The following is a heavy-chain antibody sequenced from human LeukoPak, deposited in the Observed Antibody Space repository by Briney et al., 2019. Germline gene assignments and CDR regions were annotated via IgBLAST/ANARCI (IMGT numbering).Heavy chain of an antibody. CDR3: ARGLCGGDCYDY. CDR2: VSIDGSNK. D-gene: IGHD2-21*01. V-gene: IGHV3-30-3*01. CDR1: GFTFIKYA. Sequence: GGSLRLSCAASGFTFIKYAIHWFRQAPGKGLEWVAVVSIDGSNKFYPDSVKGRFTISRDNSEDTLYLQMNSLRADDTAVYYCARGLCGGDCYDYWGQGTLVTVSS. J-gene: IGHJ4*02.